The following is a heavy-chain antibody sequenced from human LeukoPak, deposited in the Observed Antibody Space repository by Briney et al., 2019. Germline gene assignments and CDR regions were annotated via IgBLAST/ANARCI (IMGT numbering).Heavy chain of an antibody. Sequence: PGGSLRLSCAASGFTFSSYAMSWVRQAPGKGLEWVSYISSSGSTIYYADSVKGRFTISRDNAKNSLYLQMNSLRAEDTAVYYCARGNGTLGYDILTGYYNVLPYFDYWGQGTLVTVSS. CDR1: GFTFSSYA. CDR3: ARGNGTLGYDILTGYYNVLPYFDY. CDR2: ISSSGSTI. D-gene: IGHD3-9*01. J-gene: IGHJ4*02. V-gene: IGHV3-48*04.